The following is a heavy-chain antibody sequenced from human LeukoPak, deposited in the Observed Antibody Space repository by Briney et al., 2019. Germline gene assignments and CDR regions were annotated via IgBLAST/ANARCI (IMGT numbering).Heavy chain of an antibody. J-gene: IGHJ2*01. CDR3: ARGPPVYYYGSGGPRYFDL. CDR1: GGSFSGYY. Sequence: SETLSLTCAVYGGSFSGYYWSWIRQPPGKGLEWIGEINHSGSTNCNPSLKSRVTISVDTSKNQFSLKLSSVTAADTAVYYCARGPPVYYYGSGGPRYFDLWGRGTLVTVSS. V-gene: IGHV4-34*01. CDR2: INHSGST. D-gene: IGHD3-10*01.